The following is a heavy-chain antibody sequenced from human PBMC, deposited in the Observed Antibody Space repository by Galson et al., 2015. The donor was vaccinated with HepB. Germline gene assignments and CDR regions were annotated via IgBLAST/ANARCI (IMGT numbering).Heavy chain of an antibody. Sequence: PALVKPTQTPTLTCTFSGFSLSTSGVGVGWIRQPPGKALEWLALIYWDDDKRHSPSLNNRLTITKDTSKNQVVLTMTNMDPVDTATYYCAHQRYAAYGFDYWGQGTLVTVSS. CDR1: GFSLSTSGVG. CDR2: IYWDDDK. V-gene: IGHV2-5*02. CDR3: AHQRYAAYGFDY. D-gene: IGHD3-16*01. J-gene: IGHJ4*02.